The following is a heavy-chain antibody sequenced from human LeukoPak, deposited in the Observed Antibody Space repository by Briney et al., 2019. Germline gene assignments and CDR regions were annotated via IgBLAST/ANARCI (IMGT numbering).Heavy chain of an antibody. J-gene: IGHJ4*02. CDR1: GFTFSDYY. CDR3: ARGDDILTGYFDY. Sequence: PGGSLRLSCAASGFTFSDYYMSWIRQAPGKGLEWVSGISAGGDTTYTADSVRGRFTISRDNSKNTLYLQMNSLRAEDTAVYYCARGDDILTGYFDYWGQGTLVTVSS. D-gene: IGHD3-9*01. V-gene: IGHV3-23*01. CDR2: ISAGGDTT.